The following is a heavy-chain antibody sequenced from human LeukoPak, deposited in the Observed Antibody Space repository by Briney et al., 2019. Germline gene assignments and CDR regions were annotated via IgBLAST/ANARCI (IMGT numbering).Heavy chain of an antibody. Sequence: SGPTLVKPTETLTLTCTVSGFSLSNARMGVSWIRQPPGKALEWLAHIFSNDEKSYSTSLKSRLTISKDTSKSQVVLTMTNMDPVDTATYYCARMGCSGGSCYSSLTSNWFDPWGQGTLVTASS. V-gene: IGHV2-26*01. CDR2: IFSNDEK. CDR3: ARMGCSGGSCYSSLTSNWFDP. J-gene: IGHJ5*02. D-gene: IGHD2-15*01. CDR1: GFSLSNARMG.